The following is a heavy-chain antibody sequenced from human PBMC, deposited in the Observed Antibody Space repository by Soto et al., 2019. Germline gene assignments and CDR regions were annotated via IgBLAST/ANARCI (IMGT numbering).Heavy chain of an antibody. D-gene: IGHD3-9*01. Sequence: GGSLRLSCAASGFTFSDYYMSWLRQAPGKGLEWVSLISWDGGITYYGDSVKGRFTVSRDNSDNSLYLQMTSLRSDDTASYYCAKDSYDILTGQKRYFDSWGQGTLVTVSS. J-gene: IGHJ4*02. CDR2: ISWDGGIT. CDR3: AKDSYDILTGQKRYFDS. CDR1: GFTFSDYY. V-gene: IGHV3-43*01.